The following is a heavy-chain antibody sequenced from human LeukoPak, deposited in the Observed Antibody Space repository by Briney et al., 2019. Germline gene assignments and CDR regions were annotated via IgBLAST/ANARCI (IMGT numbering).Heavy chain of an antibody. CDR3: ARDGLIVGSRMDAFDI. CDR1: GFIFSSYW. D-gene: IGHD1-26*01. CDR2: INTDGSST. Sequence: PGGSLRLSCAASGFIFSSYWMHWVRQAPGKGLVWVSRINTDGSSTSYADSVKGRFTISRDNAKNTLYLQMNSLRAEDTAVYYCARDGLIVGSRMDAFDIWGQGTMVTVSS. J-gene: IGHJ3*02. V-gene: IGHV3-74*01.